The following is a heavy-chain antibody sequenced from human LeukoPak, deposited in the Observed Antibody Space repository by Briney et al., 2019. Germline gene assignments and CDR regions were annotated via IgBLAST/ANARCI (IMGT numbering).Heavy chain of an antibody. CDR1: GFTFRSYR. CDR2: MNSSDTTI. J-gene: IGHJ4*02. V-gene: IGHV3-48*02. D-gene: IGHD3-10*01. Sequence: GGSLRLSCAASGFTFRSYRMNWVRQAPGKGLEWVSYMNSSDTTIYYADSVKGRFTISRDNAKNSLYLQMNSLRDEDKVLYHCARDAGSLGYGSGSYLGYWGQGTLVTVSS. CDR3: ARDAGSLGYGSGSYLGY.